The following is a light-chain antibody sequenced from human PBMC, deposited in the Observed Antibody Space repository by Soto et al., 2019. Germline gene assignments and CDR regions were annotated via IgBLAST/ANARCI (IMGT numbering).Light chain of an antibody. V-gene: IGLV1-40*01. CDR3: QSYDSSLSYVV. Sequence: QSVLTQPPSVSGAPGQRVTISCTGSTSNIGAGYGVHWYPHLPGTAPKLLMYGNSFRASGVPDRFSGSKSGTSASLAITGLQADDDADYYCQSYDSSLSYVVFGGEGKRTVL. J-gene: IGLJ2*01. CDR1: TSNIGAGYG. CDR2: GNS.